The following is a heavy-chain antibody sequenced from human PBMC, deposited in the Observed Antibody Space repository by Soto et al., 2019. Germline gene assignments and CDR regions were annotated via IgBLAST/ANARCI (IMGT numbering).Heavy chain of an antibody. J-gene: IGHJ4*02. Sequence: QVQLVESGGGVVQPGRSLRLSCAASGFTFSSYDMHWVRQAPGKGLEWVAVISYDGSNKYYADSVKGRFTISRDNSKDTLYLQMHSLRAEDTALYYCARSGFDYWGQGTLVTVSS. V-gene: IGHV3-30-3*01. CDR1: GFTFSSYD. CDR3: ARSGFDY. CDR2: ISYDGSNK.